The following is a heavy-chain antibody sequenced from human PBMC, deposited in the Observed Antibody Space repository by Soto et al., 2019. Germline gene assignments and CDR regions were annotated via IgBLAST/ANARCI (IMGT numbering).Heavy chain of an antibody. V-gene: IGHV3-13*01. J-gene: IGHJ6*02. CDR2: IGTAGDT. CDR3: GRLGSSSYYYGMDV. Sequence: PGWSLRLSCASSVFTFISYDMHWVRQATGKGLEWVSAIGTAGDTYYPGSVKGRFTISRENAKNSLYLQMNSLRAGDTAVYYCGRLGSSSYYYGMDVWGQGTTVTVSS. D-gene: IGHD6-13*01. CDR1: VFTFISYD.